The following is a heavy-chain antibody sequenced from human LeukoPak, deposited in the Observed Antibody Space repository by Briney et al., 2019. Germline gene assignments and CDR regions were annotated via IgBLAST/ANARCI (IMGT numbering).Heavy chain of an antibody. CDR1: GFTFSSHG. D-gene: IGHD1-26*01. V-gene: IGHV3-30*18. CDR2: ISYDGSNK. J-gene: IGHJ6*02. CDR3: AKDWLSGSYLAGMDV. Sequence: PGRSLRLSCAASGFTFSSHGMHWVRQAPGKGLEWVAVISYDGSNKYYADSVKGRFTISRDNSKNTLYLQMNSLRAEDTAVYYCAKDWLSGSYLAGMDVWGQGTTVTVSS.